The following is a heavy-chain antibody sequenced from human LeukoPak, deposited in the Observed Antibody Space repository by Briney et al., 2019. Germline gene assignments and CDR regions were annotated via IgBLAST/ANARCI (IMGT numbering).Heavy chain of an antibody. CDR1: GVSISSSNSY. V-gene: IGHV4-39*01. CDR2: IYYSGNT. J-gene: IGHJ2*01. D-gene: IGHD6-13*01. Sequence: SETLSLTCTVSGVSISSSNSYWGWIRQPPGKGLEWIGSIYYSGNTYYNASLKSQVSISIDTSKNQFSLRLTSVTAADTAVYYCARVYYSSSYDYWYFDLWGRGTLVTVSS. CDR3: ARVYYSSSYDYWYFDL.